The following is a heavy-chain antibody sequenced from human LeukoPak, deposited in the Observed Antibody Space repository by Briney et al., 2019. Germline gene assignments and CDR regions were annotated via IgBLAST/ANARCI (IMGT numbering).Heavy chain of an antibody. CDR3: AKDSFRRDGYNYFDY. J-gene: IGHJ4*02. CDR1: GFTFGDYA. D-gene: IGHD5-24*01. V-gene: IGHV3-23*01. CDR2: ISGSGGST. Sequence: GGSLRLSCTASGFTFGDYAMSWVRQAPGKGLEWVSAISGSGGSTYYADSVKGRFTISRDNSKNTLYLQMNSLRAEDTAVYYCAKDSFRRDGYNYFDYWGQGTLVTVSS.